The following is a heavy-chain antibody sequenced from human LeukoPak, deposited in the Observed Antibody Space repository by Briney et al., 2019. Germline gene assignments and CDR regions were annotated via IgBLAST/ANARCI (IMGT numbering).Heavy chain of an antibody. CDR2: MNHSRST. CDR1: GGSFNGYY. D-gene: IGHD2-21*01. V-gene: IGHV4-34*01. J-gene: IGHJ4*02. Sequence: SETLSLTCAVYGGSFNGYYLTWIRQPPGKGLEWIGEMNHSRSTNYNPSLKSRVTISVDTSKNHYSRKVSSVTAADTAVYYCATLRGDQNYWGQGTLVTVSA. CDR3: ATLRGDQNY.